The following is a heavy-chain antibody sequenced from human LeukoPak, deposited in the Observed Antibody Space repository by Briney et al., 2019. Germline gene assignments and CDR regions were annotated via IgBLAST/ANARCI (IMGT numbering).Heavy chain of an antibody. J-gene: IGHJ4*02. CDR2: ISSSGTTI. V-gene: IGHV3-11*01. D-gene: IGHD7-27*01. Sequence: PGGSLRLSRAASGFPFSDFYMSWIRQAPGKGLEWVSYISSSGTTIYYADSVKGRFTISRDNAKNSLYLQMNNLRAEDTAVYYCTRDRWGKYYFDYWGQGTLVTVSS. CDR3: TRDRWGKYYFDY. CDR1: GFPFSDFY.